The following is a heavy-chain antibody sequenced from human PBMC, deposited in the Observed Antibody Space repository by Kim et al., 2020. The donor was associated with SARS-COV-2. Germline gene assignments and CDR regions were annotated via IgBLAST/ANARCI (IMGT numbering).Heavy chain of an antibody. CDR3: VKTSRTWPRHFDY. CDR2: ISTDGRET. Sequence: GGSLRLSCSVFGFSFSHYAMYWVRQAPGKGLEYVSAISTDGRETFYTDSVKGRFTISRDNSKNTLYLQMTSLRPEDTALYYCVKTSRTWPRHFDYWGQGT. J-gene: IGHJ4*02. V-gene: IGHV3-64D*09. CDR1: GFSFSHYA. D-gene: IGHD6-13*01.